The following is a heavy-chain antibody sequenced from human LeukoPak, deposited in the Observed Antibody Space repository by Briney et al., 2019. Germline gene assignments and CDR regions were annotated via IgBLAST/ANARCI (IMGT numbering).Heavy chain of an antibody. Sequence: PGGSLRLSCAASGFTFSSYAMSWVRQTPGKGLEWVSSISSSSSYIYYADSVKGRFTISRDNAKNSLHLQMNSLRVEDTAVYYCARGTVAGKAPYWGQGTLVTVSS. J-gene: IGHJ4*02. D-gene: IGHD6-19*01. CDR1: GFTFSSYA. V-gene: IGHV3-21*01. CDR3: ARGTVAGKAPY. CDR2: ISSSSSYI.